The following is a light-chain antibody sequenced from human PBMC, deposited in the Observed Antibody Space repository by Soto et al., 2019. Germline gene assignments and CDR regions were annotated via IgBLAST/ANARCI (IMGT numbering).Light chain of an antibody. CDR1: ESVRSN. V-gene: IGKV3-15*01. J-gene: IGKJ5*01. CDR2: GAS. Sequence: EVVMTQSPATLSVSPGERATVSCRASESVRSNLAWYQQKPGQAPRLLIYGASTRATGIPARFSGSGSGTDFTLTISSLEPEDSAVYYCQQRNIWPPVTFGQGTRLEIK. CDR3: QQRNIWPPVT.